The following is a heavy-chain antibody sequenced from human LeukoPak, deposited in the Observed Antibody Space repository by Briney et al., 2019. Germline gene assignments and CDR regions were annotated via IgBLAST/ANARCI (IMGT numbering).Heavy chain of an antibody. J-gene: IGHJ4*02. D-gene: IGHD6-6*01. CDR3: ARDRPLGY. CDR2: IYYSGST. CDR1: GDSISSYY. Sequence: PSETLSLTCTASGDSISSYYWSWIRQPPGKGLEWIGYIYYSGSTNYNPSLKSRATISVDTSKNQFSLKLSSVTAADTAVYYCARDRPLGYWGQGTLVTVSS. V-gene: IGHV4-59*01.